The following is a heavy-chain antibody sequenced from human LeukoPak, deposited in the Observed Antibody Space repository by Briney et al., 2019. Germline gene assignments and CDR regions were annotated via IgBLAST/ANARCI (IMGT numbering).Heavy chain of an antibody. Sequence: GASVKVSCKASGYTFTSYAMHWVRQAPGQRLEWMGWINAGNGNTKYSQKFQGRVTITADESTSTAYMELSSLRSEDTAVYYCARSGTYCGGDCYQLDYWGQGTLVTVSS. CDR3: ARSGTYCGGDCYQLDY. CDR2: INAGNGNT. CDR1: GYTFTSYA. J-gene: IGHJ4*02. D-gene: IGHD2-21*01. V-gene: IGHV1-3*01.